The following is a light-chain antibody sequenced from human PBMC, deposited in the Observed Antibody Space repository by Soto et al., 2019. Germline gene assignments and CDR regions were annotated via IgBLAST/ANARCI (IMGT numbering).Light chain of an antibody. CDR2: DAS. J-gene: IGKJ1*01. Sequence: DIQMTQSPSTLSASVGDRVTITCRASQTVTTWLAWGQQKPGKAPKLLIYDASSLESGVPSRFSGSGSGTEFTLTITSLQPDDFATYYCQQYYTYPWTFGQGTKVEIK. CDR1: QTVTTW. V-gene: IGKV1-5*01. CDR3: QQYYTYPWT.